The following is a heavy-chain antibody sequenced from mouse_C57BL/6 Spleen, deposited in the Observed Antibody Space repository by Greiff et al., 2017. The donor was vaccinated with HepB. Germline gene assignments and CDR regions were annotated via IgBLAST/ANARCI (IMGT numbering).Heavy chain of an antibody. Sequence: QVQLKESGAELARPGASVKLSCKASGYTFTSYGISWVKQRTGQGLEWIGEIYPRSGNTYYNEKFKGKATLTADKSSSTAYMELRSLTSEDSAVYFCARFATGTGGYWGQGTTLTVSS. D-gene: IGHD4-1*02. V-gene: IGHV1-81*01. CDR1: GYTFTSYG. CDR2: IYPRSGNT. J-gene: IGHJ2*01. CDR3: ARFATGTGGY.